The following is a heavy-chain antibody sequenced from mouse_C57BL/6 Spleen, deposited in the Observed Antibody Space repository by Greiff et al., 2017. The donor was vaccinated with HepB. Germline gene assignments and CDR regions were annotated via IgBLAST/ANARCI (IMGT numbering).Heavy chain of an antibody. CDR1: GVDFSRYW. V-gene: IGHV4-1*01. CDR3: ARREYYGSSPWFAY. J-gene: IGHJ3*01. CDR2: INPDSSTI. Sequence: TASGVDFSRYWMSWVRRAPGKGLEWIGEINPDSSTINYAPSLKDKFIISRDNAKNTLYLQMSKVRSEDTALYYCARREYYGSSPWFAYWGQGTLVTVSA. D-gene: IGHD1-1*01.